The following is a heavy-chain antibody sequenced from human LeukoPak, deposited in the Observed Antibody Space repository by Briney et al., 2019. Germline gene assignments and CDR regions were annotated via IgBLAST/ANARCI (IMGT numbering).Heavy chain of an antibody. CDR3: ARLPKLGLRLGKGFDY. V-gene: IGHV1-8*01. CDR1: GYTFTSHD. J-gene: IGHJ4*02. CDR2: MNPNSGNT. Sequence: ASVKVSCKASGYTFTSHDINWVRQATGQGLEWMGWMNPNSGNTGYAQRFQGRVTMTRNTSISTAYMQLSSLRSEDTAVYYCARLPKLGLRLGKGFDYWGQGTLVTVSS. D-gene: IGHD3-16*01.